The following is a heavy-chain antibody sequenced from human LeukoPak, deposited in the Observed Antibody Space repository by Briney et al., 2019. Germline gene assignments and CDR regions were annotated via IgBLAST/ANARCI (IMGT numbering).Heavy chain of an antibody. Sequence: GASVKVSGKAAGYTFTSYGIIWVRQAPGQGLEWMGWISAYNGNTNYAQKLQGRVTMTTDTSTSTAYMELRSLRSDDTAVYYCARVFTMVRGVTVRFAFDIWGQGTMVTVSS. CDR3: ARVFTMVRGVTVRFAFDI. D-gene: IGHD3-10*01. CDR1: GYTFTSYG. J-gene: IGHJ3*02. V-gene: IGHV1-18*01. CDR2: ISAYNGNT.